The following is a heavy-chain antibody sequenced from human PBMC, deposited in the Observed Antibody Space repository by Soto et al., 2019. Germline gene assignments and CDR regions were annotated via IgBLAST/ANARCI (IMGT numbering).Heavy chain of an antibody. CDR1: GGSISSSSYY. CDR2: VYYSGST. J-gene: IGHJ4*02. CDR3: ARHYGVGYFDY. Sequence: KPSETLSLTCTVSGGSISSSSYYWGWIRQPPGKGLEWIGSVYYSGSTYYNPSLKSRVTISVDASKNQFSLKLSSVTAADTAVYYCARHYGVGYFDYWGKGTLVTVSS. V-gene: IGHV4-39*01. D-gene: IGHD4-17*01.